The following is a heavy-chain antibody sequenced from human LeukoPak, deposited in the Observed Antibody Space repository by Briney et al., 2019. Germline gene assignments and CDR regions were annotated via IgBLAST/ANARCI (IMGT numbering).Heavy chain of an antibody. CDR3: AIKTSEYYYGSGSNFQH. V-gene: IGHV3-30*02. CDR2: IWYDGSNK. CDR1: GFTFSSYG. D-gene: IGHD3-10*01. Sequence: GGSLRLSCAASGFTFSSYGMHWVRQAPGKGLEWVAVIWYDGSNKYYADSVKGRFTISRDNSKNTLYLQMNSLRAEDTAVYYCAIKTSEYYYGSGSNFQHWGQGTLVTVSS. J-gene: IGHJ1*01.